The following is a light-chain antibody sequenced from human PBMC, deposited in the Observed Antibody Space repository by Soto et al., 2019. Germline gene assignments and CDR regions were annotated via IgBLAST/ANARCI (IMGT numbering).Light chain of an antibody. J-gene: IGKJ5*01. CDR2: AAS. CDR1: QGISSY. Sequence: DIQLTQSPSFLSASVGDRVTITCRASQGISSYLAWYQQKPGKAPKFLIYAASTLQSGVPSRFSGSRSGTKFTITISRLQPEDFDTYYCQRLNDYPITFGQGTRLEIK. V-gene: IGKV1-9*01. CDR3: QRLNDYPIT.